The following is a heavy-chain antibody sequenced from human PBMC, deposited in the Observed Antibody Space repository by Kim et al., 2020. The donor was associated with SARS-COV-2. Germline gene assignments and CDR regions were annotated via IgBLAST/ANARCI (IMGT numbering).Heavy chain of an antibody. CDR3: ARIITVGSSALDV. V-gene: IGHV1-3*04. J-gene: IGHJ3*01. Sequence: ASVKVSCKASGYTFTNHVIHWVRQAPGQRLEWMGWINTGTGATEYSQNFQGRVTITRDTSASTAYMELSSLRSEDTAVYFCARIITVGSSALDVWGQGTMVIVSS. CDR2: INTGTGAT. CDR1: GYTFTNHV. D-gene: IGHD1-26*01.